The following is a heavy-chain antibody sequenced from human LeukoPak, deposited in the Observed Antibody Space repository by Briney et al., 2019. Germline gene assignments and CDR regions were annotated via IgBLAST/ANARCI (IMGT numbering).Heavy chain of an antibody. V-gene: IGHV1-46*01. J-gene: IGHJ6*03. D-gene: IGHD3-22*01. CDR2: INPSGGST. CDR1: GYTFTSYY. Sequence: ASVKVSCKASGYTFTSYYMHWVRQAPGQGLEWMGIINPSGGSTSYAQKFQGRVTMTRDMSTSKVYMELSSLRSEDTAVYYCARDYYDSSLEDYYYMDVWGKGTTVTVSS. CDR3: ARDYYDSSLEDYYYMDV.